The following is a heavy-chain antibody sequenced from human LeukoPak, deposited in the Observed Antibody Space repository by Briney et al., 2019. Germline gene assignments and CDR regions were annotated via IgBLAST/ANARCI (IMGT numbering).Heavy chain of an antibody. D-gene: IGHD3-3*01. V-gene: IGHV3-21*01. CDR3: AREGFGVVIFYYYYMDV. CDR2: ISSSSYI. J-gene: IGHJ6*03. Sequence: GGSLRLSCAASGFTFSSYWMHWVRQAPGKGLEWVSSISSSSYIYYADSVKGRFTISRDNAKNSLYLQMNSLRAEDTAVYYCAREGFGVVIFYYYYMDVWGKGTTVTVSS. CDR1: GFTFSSYW.